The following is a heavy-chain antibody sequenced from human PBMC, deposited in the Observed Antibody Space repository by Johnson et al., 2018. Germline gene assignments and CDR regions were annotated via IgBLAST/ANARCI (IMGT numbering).Heavy chain of an antibody. CDR3: ARDGQVAAAVTYYYYYGMDV. CDR1: GFTFNIYG. CDR2: IWYDGTNQ. J-gene: IGHJ6*02. V-gene: IGHV3-33*01. Sequence: QVQLVQSGGGVVQPGRSLRLSCAASGFTFNIYGMHWVRQAPGKGLEWVAVIWYDGTNQYYADSVKGLFTISRDNSKNTLYLQMNSLRAEDTAVYYCARDGQVAAAVTYYYYYGMDVWGQGTTVTVSS. D-gene: IGHD6-13*01.